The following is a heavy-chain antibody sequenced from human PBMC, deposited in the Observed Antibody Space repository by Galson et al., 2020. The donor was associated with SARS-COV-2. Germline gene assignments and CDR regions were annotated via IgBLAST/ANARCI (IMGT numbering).Heavy chain of an antibody. CDR3: AKGADWYSSSWYRAGFDY. CDR2: ISYDGSNK. D-gene: IGHD6-13*01. V-gene: IGHV3-30*18. J-gene: IGHJ4*02. Sequence: QLGESLKISCAASGFTFSSYGMHWVRQAPGKGLEWVAVISYDGSNKYYADSVKGRFTISRDNSKNTLYLQMNSLRAEDTAVYYCAKGADWYSSSWYRAGFDYWGQGTLVTVSS. CDR1: GFTFSSYG.